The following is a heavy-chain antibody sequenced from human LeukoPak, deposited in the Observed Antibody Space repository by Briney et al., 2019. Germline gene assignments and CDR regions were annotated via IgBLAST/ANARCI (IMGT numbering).Heavy chain of an antibody. D-gene: IGHD2-21*01. Sequence: KPSVTLSLTCTVSGGPFSSRGYYWGWVRQPPGKGLEWIGSGYYSGSTDYNPSLMSRVTISVDTSKHHFSLKLNSATAADTAVYYCTRHGGGYYYFDYWGRGTLVTVSS. CDR1: GGPFSSRGYY. CDR3: TRHGGGYYYFDY. CDR2: GYYSGST. J-gene: IGHJ4*02. V-gene: IGHV4-39*01.